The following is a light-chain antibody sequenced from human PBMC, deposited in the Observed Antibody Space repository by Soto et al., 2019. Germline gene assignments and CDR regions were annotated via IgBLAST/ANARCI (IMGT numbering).Light chain of an antibody. V-gene: IGKV1-33*01. J-gene: IGKJ5*01. CDR2: AAS. Sequence: DIQMTQSPSWILLFXGDRVTITXXASLTISSYLNWYQQKSGKAPKLLISAASSLESGVPPRFSGSGSGTDFTLTISSLQPEDVATYYCQHYDHLPITFGQGTRLEIK. CDR3: QHYDHLPIT. CDR1: LTISSY.